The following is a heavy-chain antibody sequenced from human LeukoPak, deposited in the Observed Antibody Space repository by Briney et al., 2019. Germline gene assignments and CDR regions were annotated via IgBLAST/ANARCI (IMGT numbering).Heavy chain of an antibody. CDR1: GGTFSSYA. J-gene: IGHJ4*02. D-gene: IGHD1-7*01. CDR3: ARSAPPITGTTVSYFDY. CDR2: IIPILGIA. Sequence: ASVKVSCKASGGTFSSYAISWVRQAPGQGLEGMGRIIPILGIANYAQKVQGRVTITADKSTSTAYMELSSLRSEDTAVYYCARSAPPITGTTVSYFDYWGQGTLVTVSS. V-gene: IGHV1-69*04.